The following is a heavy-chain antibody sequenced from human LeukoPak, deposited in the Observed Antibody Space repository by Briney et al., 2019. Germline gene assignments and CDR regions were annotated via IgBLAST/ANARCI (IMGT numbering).Heavy chain of an antibody. CDR2: IFYNGNT. CDR1: GGSISGHY. J-gene: IGHJ6*02. CDR3: ARDTFGMDV. Sequence: SEALSLTCTVSGGSISGHYWSWIRQPPGKGLEWIGYIFYNGNTKYNPSLKSRVTISLDTSHSQFSLKLTSVTAADTAAYFCARDTFGMDVWGQGTTVTVS. V-gene: IGHV4-59*11.